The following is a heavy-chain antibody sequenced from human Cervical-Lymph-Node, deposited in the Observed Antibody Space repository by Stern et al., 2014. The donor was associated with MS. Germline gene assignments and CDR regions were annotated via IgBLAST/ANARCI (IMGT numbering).Heavy chain of an antibody. D-gene: IGHD1-1*01. V-gene: IGHV1-69*06. CDR3: AREVGSLAMDV. CDR1: GDTFTDYA. Sequence: VQLLQSGAEVKKPGSSVKVSCKASGDTFTDYAISWVRQAPGQGPEWMGGITPIFGSADYAQKFKGRLTITADRSTSTAYMDLSSLTSEYTAVYYCAREVGSLAMDVWGQGTTVIVSS. J-gene: IGHJ6*01. CDR2: ITPIFGSA.